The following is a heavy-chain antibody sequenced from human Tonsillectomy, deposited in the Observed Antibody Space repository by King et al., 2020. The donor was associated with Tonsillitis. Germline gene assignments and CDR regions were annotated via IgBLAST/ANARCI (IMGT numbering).Heavy chain of an antibody. J-gene: IGHJ6*03. CDR2: ISSSAGGT. CDR1: GFTFSSFA. D-gene: IGHD3-3*01. V-gene: IGHV3-23*04. CDR3: AKLLRSGYHLYYMDV. Sequence: VQLVESGGGLVQPGGSLRLSCAASGFTFSSFAMTWFRQAPGKGLEWVSIISSSAGGTYYADSVNGRFTISRDNSNNTLYLQVNGLRAEDTAVYYCAKLLRSGYHLYYMDVWGKGTTVTVSS.